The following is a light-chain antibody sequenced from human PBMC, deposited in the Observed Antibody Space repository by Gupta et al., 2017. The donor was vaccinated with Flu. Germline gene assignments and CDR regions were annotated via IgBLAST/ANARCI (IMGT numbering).Light chain of an antibody. CDR3: QQDGSSPLT. CDR2: GAS. Sequence: GTLCLSPGERATLSCRASQSLSSSYLGWYQQKPGQAPRLLIYGASTRATGIPDRFSGSGSGTDFTLTISRLEPEDFAVYYCQQDGSSPLTFGGGTKVEIK. J-gene: IGKJ4*01. V-gene: IGKV3-20*01. CDR1: QSLSSSY.